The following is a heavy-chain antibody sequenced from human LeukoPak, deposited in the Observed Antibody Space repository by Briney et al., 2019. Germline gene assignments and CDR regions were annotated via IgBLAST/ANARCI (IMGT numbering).Heavy chain of an antibody. CDR3: AKDFDALDI. V-gene: IGHV3-23*01. CDR2: ISGSGGST. CDR1: GFSFSSYG. J-gene: IGHJ3*02. Sequence: GGSLRLSCAASGFSFSSYGMHWVRQAPGKGLEWVSAISGSGGSTYYADSVKGRFTISRDNSKNTLYLQMNSLRAEDTAVYYCAKDFDALDIWGQGTMVTVSS.